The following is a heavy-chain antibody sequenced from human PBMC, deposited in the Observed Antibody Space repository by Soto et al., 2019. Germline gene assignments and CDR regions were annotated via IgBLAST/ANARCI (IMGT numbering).Heavy chain of an antibody. J-gene: IGHJ5*02. CDR2: ISSDGGYV. Sequence: EVQLVESGGGLVKPGGSLRLSCAASGFTFSSYNMNWVRQAPGKGLEWVASISSDGGYVYYADSIKGRFTISRDNAKNSRYVQINSLTAEDTAVYYCARGGSSDPWGQGTLVTVSS. CDR3: ARGGSSDP. V-gene: IGHV3-21*01. CDR1: GFTFSSYN.